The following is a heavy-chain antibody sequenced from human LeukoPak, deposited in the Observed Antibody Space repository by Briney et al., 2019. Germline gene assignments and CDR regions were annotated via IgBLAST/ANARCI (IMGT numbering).Heavy chain of an antibody. CDR2: INTYNGNT. V-gene: IGHV1-18*01. Sequence: GASVKVSCKASGYTFTNYGISWVRQAPGQGLEWMGWINTYNGNTNYAQKLRGRVTMTTDTSTSTAYMELGSLRSDDTAVYYCARDFEVGAHQGYYYYYYMDVWGKGTTVTVSS. CDR1: GYTFTNYG. J-gene: IGHJ6*03. CDR3: ARDFEVGAHQGYYYYYYMDV. D-gene: IGHD1-26*01.